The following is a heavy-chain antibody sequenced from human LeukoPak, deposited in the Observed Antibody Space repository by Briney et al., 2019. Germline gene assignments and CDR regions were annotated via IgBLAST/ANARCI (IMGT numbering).Heavy chain of an antibody. Sequence: PGGSLRLSCAASGFTFSSYAMSWVRQAPGKGLEWVSAISGSGGSTYYADSVKGRFTISRDNSKNTLYLQMNSLRAEDTAVYYCASSLKARSSGYYYGPIDYWGRGTLVTVSS. CDR2: ISGSGGST. CDR1: GFTFSSYA. CDR3: ASSLKARSSGYYYGPIDY. J-gene: IGHJ4*02. D-gene: IGHD3-22*01. V-gene: IGHV3-23*01.